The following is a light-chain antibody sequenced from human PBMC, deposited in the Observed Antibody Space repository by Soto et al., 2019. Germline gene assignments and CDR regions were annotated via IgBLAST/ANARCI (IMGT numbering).Light chain of an antibody. CDR1: TGTVTSGHY. Sequence: QAVVTQEPSLTVSPGGTVTLTCGSSTGTVTSGHYPYWFQQKPGQAPRTLIYDTSNKQSWTPARFSGSLLGGKAALTLSGAQPEDEAEYHCLLSYRGAAVFGGGTKVTVL. V-gene: IGLV7-46*01. CDR2: DTS. J-gene: IGLJ2*01. CDR3: LLSYRGAAV.